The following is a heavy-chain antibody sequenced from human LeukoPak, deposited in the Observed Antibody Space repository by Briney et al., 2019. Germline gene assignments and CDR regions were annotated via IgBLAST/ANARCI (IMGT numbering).Heavy chain of an antibody. CDR2: ISAYNGNT. D-gene: IGHD2-2*01. V-gene: IGHV1-18*01. CDR1: GYTFTSYG. Sequence: GASVKVSCKASGYTFTSYGISWVRQAPGQGLEWMGWISAYNGNTNYAQKLQGRVTMTTDTSTGTAYMELRSLRSDDTAVYYCARDSCSSTSCYFYYYYYGMDVWGQGTTVTVSS. CDR3: ARDSCSSTSCYFYYYYYGMDV. J-gene: IGHJ6*02.